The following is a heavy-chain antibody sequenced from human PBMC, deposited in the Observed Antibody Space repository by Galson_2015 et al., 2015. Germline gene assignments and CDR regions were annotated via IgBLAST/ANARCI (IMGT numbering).Heavy chain of an antibody. CDR3: ARDRRRLPGITAAGTSDY. CDR1: GYTFTSYY. D-gene: IGHD6-13*01. CDR2: IYPSGGST. V-gene: IGHV1-46*01. J-gene: IGHJ4*02. Sequence: SVKVSCKAFGYTFTSYYIHWVRQAPGQGLEWMGIIYPSGGSTTYAQKFQGRVTMTRDTYTSTVYMEWRSLRFEDTAVYYCARDRRRLPGITAAGTSDYWGQGTLVTVSS.